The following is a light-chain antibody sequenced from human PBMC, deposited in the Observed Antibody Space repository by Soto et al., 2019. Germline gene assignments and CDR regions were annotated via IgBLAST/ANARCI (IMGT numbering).Light chain of an antibody. CDR2: DTS. CDR3: QQRAKWPLT. CDR1: QSVNTF. J-gene: IGKJ4*01. V-gene: IGKV3-11*01. Sequence: EIVLTQSPGTLSLSPGERATLSCRASQSVNTFLAWYQQKPGQTPRLLIYDTSNRATGIPARFSGSGSGTDFTLTISSLEPEDFAIYYCQQRAKWPLTFGGGTKVDIK.